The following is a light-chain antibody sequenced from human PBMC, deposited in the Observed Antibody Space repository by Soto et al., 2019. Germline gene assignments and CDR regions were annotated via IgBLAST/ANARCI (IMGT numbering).Light chain of an antibody. CDR1: QSVSSN. J-gene: IGKJ2*01. V-gene: IGKV3-15*01. Sequence: EIVMTQSPATLSVSPGERATLSCRASQSVSSNLAWYQQKPGQAPRLLIYGASTRATGIPARFSGSGSGTEFTLTISSLQSEDFAVYYCQQYNNWPASTFGQGTKREI. CDR3: QQYNNWPAST. CDR2: GAS.